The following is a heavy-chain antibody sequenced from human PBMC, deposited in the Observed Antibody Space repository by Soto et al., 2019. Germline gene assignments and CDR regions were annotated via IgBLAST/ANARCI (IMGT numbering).Heavy chain of an antibody. D-gene: IGHD2-2*01. CDR1: GYTFTANY. J-gene: IGHJ6*02. CDR3: ARDLRSVVVPAAFVARVFSYGLDV. V-gene: IGHV1-2*02. CDR2: INPNSGDT. Sequence: QVQLVQSGPEVKGPGASVKVSCKASGYTFTANYMYWVRQAPGQGLEWMGWINPNSGDTKYAQKFQGRVTMTRRTSITSAYMLLSRLRSDDTAVYYCARDLRSVVVPAAFVARVFSYGLDVWGQGTTVTVSS.